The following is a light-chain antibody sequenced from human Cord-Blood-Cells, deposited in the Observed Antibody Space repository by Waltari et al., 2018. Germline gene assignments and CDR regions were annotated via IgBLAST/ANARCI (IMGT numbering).Light chain of an antibody. CDR2: DVS. J-gene: IGLJ3*02. CDR3: SSYTSSSSWV. V-gene: IGLV2-14*01. CDR1: SSDVGGYNY. Sequence: QSALTQPASVSGSPGQSITISCTGTSSDVGGYNYVSWYQQHPGKAPKLMIYDVSKRPSGVSHRFSVYRCGNTASLTISGLQAEDEADYYCSSYTSSSSWVFGGGTKLTVL.